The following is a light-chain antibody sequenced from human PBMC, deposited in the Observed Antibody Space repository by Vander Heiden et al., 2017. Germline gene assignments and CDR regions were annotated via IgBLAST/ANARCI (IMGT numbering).Light chain of an antibody. V-gene: IGLV3-25*03. Sequence: SYELTQPPPVSVSPGQTARIPCSGDALPKQYAYWYQQKPGQAPVLVIYKDSERPSGIPERFSGSSSGTTVTLTISGVQAEDEADYYCQSADSSGTYVVFGGGTKLTVL. J-gene: IGLJ2*01. CDR3: QSADSSGTYVV. CDR1: ALPKQY. CDR2: KDS.